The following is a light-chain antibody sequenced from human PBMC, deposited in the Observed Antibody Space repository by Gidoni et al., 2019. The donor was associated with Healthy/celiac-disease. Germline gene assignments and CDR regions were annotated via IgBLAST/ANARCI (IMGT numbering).Light chain of an antibody. CDR2: AAS. V-gene: IGKV1-39*01. CDR1: QSISSY. J-gene: IGKJ1*01. Sequence: DIQITQSPSSLSASVGDRVTITCRESQSISSYLNWYQQKPGKAPKLLIYAASSLQSGVPSRFSGSGSGTDFTLTISSLQPEDFATYYCQQSYSTPVAFGQGTKVEIK. CDR3: QQSYSTPVA.